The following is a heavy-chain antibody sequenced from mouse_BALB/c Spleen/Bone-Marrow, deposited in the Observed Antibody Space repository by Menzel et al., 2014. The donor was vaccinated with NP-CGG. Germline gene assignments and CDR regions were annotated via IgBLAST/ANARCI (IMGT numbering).Heavy chain of an antibody. J-gene: IGHJ1*01. V-gene: IGHV14-3*02. D-gene: IGHD1-2*01. CDR1: GFNIKDTY. Sequence: VQLKQSGAELVKPGASVKLSCTASGFNIKDTYMHWVKQRPEHGLEWIGRIDPANGYSIYDPKFQGKATIAADTTSNTAHLQLSSLTSEDTAVYYCALITTATFSYWYFDVWGAGTTVTVSS. CDR3: ALITTATFSYWYFDV. CDR2: IDPANGYS.